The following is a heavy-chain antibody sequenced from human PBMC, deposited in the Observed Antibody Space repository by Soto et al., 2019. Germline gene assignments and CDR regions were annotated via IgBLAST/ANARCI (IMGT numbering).Heavy chain of an antibody. CDR3: ARGGPVIIPAASNWFDT. CDR2: IIPIFATP. CDR1: GGFNSYS. J-gene: IGHJ5*02. D-gene: IGHD2-2*01. V-gene: IGHV1-69*06. Sequence: QVQLVQSGAEVKKPGSSVKVSCKGSGGFNSYSISWVRQAPGQGPEWMGGIIPIFATPTYAQKFQGRFTITEDKSTSTAYMEMSRMTSEDTAVYYCARGGPVIIPAASNWFDTWGQGTLVSVSS.